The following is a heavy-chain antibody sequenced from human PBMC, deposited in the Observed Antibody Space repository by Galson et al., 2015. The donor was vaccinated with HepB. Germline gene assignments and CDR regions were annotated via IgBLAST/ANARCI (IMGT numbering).Heavy chain of an antibody. V-gene: IGHV3-23*01. CDR1: GFTFSSYA. D-gene: IGHD3-3*01. CDR3: AKEGRVVIGFFDY. J-gene: IGHJ4*02. CDR2: ISGSGGST. Sequence: RLSCAASGFTFSSYAMSWVRQAPGKGLEWVSAISGSGGSTYYADSVKGRFTISRDNSKNTLYLQMNGLRAEDTAVYYCAKEGRVVIGFFDYWGQGTLVTVSS.